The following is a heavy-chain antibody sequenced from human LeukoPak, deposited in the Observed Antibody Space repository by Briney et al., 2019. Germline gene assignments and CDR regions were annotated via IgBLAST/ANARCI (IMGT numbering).Heavy chain of an antibody. CDR2: ISSNGGST. V-gene: IGHV3-64*01. J-gene: IGHJ4*02. CDR3: ARGYLELYYYDSSGYYDY. CDR1: GFTLSSYA. Sequence: GGSLRLSCAASGFTLSSYAMHWVRQAPGKGLEYVSAISSNGGSTYYANSVKGRFTISRDNSKNTLYLQMGSLRAEDMAVYYCARGYLELYYYDSSGYYDYWGQGTLVTVSS. D-gene: IGHD3-22*01.